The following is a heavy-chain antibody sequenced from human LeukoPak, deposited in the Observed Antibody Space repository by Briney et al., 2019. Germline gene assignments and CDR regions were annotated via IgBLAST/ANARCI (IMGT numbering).Heavy chain of an antibody. Sequence: ASVKVSCKASGYTFTSYGISWVRQAPGQGLEWMGWISAYNGNTNYAQRLQGRVTMTTDTSTSTAYMELRSLRSDDTAVYYCARAVVVPAARKILYYYYYMDVWGKGTTVTVSS. CDR2: ISAYNGNT. V-gene: IGHV1-18*01. J-gene: IGHJ6*03. CDR3: ARAVVVPAARKILYYYYYMDV. CDR1: GYTFTSYG. D-gene: IGHD2-2*01.